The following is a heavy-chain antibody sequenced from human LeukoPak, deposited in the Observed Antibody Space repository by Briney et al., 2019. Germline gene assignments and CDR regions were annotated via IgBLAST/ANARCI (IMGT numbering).Heavy chain of an antibody. Sequence: GGSLRLSCAASRFTFSNVWMIWVRQAPGKGLEWVSSIKSKTDGGTTNYAAHVNGRFTITRDDSKNTLYLQMNSLKTEDTAEYYCATGLETIDYWGQGTLATVSS. CDR2: IKSKTDGGTT. D-gene: IGHD3-9*01. J-gene: IGHJ4*02. CDR3: ATGLETIDY. CDR1: RFTFSNVW. V-gene: IGHV3-15*01.